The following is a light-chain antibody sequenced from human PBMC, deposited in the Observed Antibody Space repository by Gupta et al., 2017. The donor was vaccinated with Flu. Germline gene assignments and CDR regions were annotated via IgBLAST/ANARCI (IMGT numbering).Light chain of an antibody. CDR1: SSTLWNQH. J-gene: IGLJ3*02. V-gene: IGLV1-51*02. CDR2: KKN. Sequence: VFTLPPSVSAAPRHAGIISCSGSSSTLWNQHVPWYQKLPGTAHKVLYDKKNKRPAGIPDRFSGSKSGTSATLAITGLQAGEEDDDYGGAWDSNFNEDVCGGGTKLTV. CDR3: GAWDSNFNEDV.